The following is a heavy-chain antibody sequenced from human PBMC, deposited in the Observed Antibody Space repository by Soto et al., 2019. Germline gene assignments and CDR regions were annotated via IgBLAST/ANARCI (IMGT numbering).Heavy chain of an antibody. D-gene: IGHD2-15*01. CDR1: GFTFCSYA. V-gene: IGHV3-30-3*01. CDR2: ISYHGSNK. Sequence: QVQLVESGGGVVQPGRSLRLSCAASGFTFCSYAMHWVRQAPGKGLEWVAGISYHGSNKYYADSVKGRFTISRDNSKNTLYLQMNSLRAEDTAVYYCARDLNIVVVAARPDYYYYGMDVWGHGTTVTVSS. CDR3: ARDLNIVVVAARPDYYYYGMDV. J-gene: IGHJ6*02.